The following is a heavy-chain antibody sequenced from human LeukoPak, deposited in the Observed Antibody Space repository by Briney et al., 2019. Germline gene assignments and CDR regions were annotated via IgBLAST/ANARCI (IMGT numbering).Heavy chain of an antibody. J-gene: IGHJ5*02. CDR3: ARDPRNIVVVVAATPIRFDP. Sequence: ASVKVSCKASGYTFTSYYMHWVRQAPGQGLEWMGIINPSGGSTSYAQKFQGRATMTRDMSTSTVYMELSSLRSEDTAVYYCARDPRNIVVVVAATPIRFDPWGQGTLVTVSS. CDR1: GYTFTSYY. CDR2: INPSGGST. V-gene: IGHV1-46*01. D-gene: IGHD2-15*01.